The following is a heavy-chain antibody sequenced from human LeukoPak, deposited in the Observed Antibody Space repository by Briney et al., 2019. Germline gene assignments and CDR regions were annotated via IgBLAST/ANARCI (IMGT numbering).Heavy chain of an antibody. J-gene: IGHJ4*02. CDR1: GFTFSSYA. Sequence: PGGSLRLSCAASGFTFSSYAMSWVRQAPGKGLEWVSAISGSGGSTYYADSVKGRFIISRDNSKNTLFLQMNSLRAEDTAVYYCARSIVGAYSFDYWGEGTLATVSS. V-gene: IGHV3-23*01. CDR3: ARSIVGAYSFDY. D-gene: IGHD1-26*01. CDR2: ISGSGGST.